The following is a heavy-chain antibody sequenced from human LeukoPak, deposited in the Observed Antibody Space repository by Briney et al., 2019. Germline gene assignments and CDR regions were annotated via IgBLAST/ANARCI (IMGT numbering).Heavy chain of an antibody. CDR2: ILPANSET. V-gene: IGHV5-51*01. J-gene: IGHJ4*02. D-gene: IGHD3-9*01. CDR1: GYSFSNYW. CDR3: ARQYYDILTDPNYFDS. Sequence: GKSLHISSKGSGYSFSNYWIGWVRQMPGKGLEWVGIILPANSETRYSPSFQGHVTMSADKSISTADLQWSSLKAADTAMYYCARQYYDILTDPNYFDSWGQGTLVTVSS.